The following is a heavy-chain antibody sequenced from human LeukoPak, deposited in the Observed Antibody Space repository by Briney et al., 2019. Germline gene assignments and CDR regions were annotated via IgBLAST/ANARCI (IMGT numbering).Heavy chain of an antibody. D-gene: IGHD2-15*01. Sequence: PSETLSLTCTVSGGSISSYYWSWIRQPPGKGLEWIGYIYYSGSGSTNYNPSLKSRVTISVDTSKNQFSLKLSSVTAADTAVYYCARGVVVDSNWFDPWGQGTLVTVSS. CDR1: GGSISSYY. J-gene: IGHJ5*02. V-gene: IGHV4-59*08. CDR2: IYYSGSGST. CDR3: ARGVVVDSNWFDP.